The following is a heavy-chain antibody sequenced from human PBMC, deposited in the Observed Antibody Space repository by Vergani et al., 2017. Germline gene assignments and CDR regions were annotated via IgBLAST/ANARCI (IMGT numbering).Heavy chain of an antibody. CDR1: GGSISSYY. CDR3: ARDSGGLLWFGEPPHYMDV. J-gene: IGHJ6*03. CDR2: IYTSGST. D-gene: IGHD3-10*01. Sequence: QVQLQQWGAGLLKPSETLSLTCTVSGGSISSYYWSWIRQPAGKGLEWIGRIYTSGSTNYNPSLKSRVTMSVDTSKNQFSLKLSSVTAADTAVYYCARDSGGLLWFGEPPHYMDVWGKGTTVTVSS. V-gene: IGHV4-59*10.